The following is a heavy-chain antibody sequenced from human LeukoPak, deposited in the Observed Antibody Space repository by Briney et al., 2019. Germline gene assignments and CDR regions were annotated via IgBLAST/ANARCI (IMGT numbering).Heavy chain of an antibody. CDR2: ISYDGSNK. CDR1: GFTFSSYA. J-gene: IGHJ5*02. D-gene: IGHD4-11*01. Sequence: PGRSLGLSCAASGFTFSSYAMHWVRQAPGKGLEWVAVISYDGSNKYYADSVKGRFTISRDNSKNTLYLQMNSLRAEDTAVYYCARERLQLNWFDPWGQGTLVTVSS. CDR3: ARERLQLNWFDP. V-gene: IGHV3-30-3*01.